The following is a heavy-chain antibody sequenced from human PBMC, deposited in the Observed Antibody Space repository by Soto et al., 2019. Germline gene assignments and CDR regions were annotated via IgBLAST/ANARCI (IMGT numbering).Heavy chain of an antibody. CDR1: GFTFSSYS. Sequence: GGSLRLSCAASGFTFSSYSMNWVRQAPGKGLEWVSYISSSGSTTYFADSVKGRFAISRDNAQNSLYLQMNSLRAEDTAVYYCARSSTNGRGAFDIWGQGTMVTVSS. J-gene: IGHJ3*02. CDR2: ISSSGSTT. V-gene: IGHV3-48*01. D-gene: IGHD2-2*01. CDR3: ARSSTNGRGAFDI.